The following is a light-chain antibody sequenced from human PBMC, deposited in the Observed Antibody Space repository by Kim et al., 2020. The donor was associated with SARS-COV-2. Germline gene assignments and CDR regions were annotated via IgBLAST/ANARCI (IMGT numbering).Light chain of an antibody. J-gene: IGKJ5*01. CDR2: DAS. CDR3: QQYDNLPIT. Sequence: DIQMTQSPSSMSASVGDRVTITCQASQDISNYLNWYQQKPGKAPKLRITDASNLETGVPSRFSGSGSGTDYTLTISSLQPEDIATFYCQQYDNLPITFGQETRLEIK. CDR1: QDISNY. V-gene: IGKV1-33*01.